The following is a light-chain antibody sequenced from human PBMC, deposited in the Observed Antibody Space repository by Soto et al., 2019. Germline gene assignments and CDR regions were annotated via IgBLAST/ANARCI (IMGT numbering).Light chain of an antibody. J-gene: IGLJ1*01. CDR1: TSDVGAYNY. V-gene: IGLV2-14*01. CDR2: EVS. CDR3: SSKTSSSSPFV. Sequence: QSVLTQPASVSGSPGQSITISCTGSTSDVGAYNYVSWYKHHPGQAPQLMIYEVSNRPSRVSNRFSGSKSGNTASLTISGLQADDEGDYYCSSKTSSSSPFVFGTGTKV.